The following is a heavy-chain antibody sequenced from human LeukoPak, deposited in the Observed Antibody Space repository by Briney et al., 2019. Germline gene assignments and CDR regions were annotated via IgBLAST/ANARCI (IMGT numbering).Heavy chain of an antibody. J-gene: IGHJ4*02. CDR1: GYSFSNYW. Sequence: GESLKISCKGSGYSFSNYWIGWVRQLPGKGLEWMGIIYPGDSDTRYSPSFQGQVTISADKSVSAAYLQWSSLKASDTAMYYCARRSADMGPPAYWGQGTLVTVSS. CDR2: IYPGDSDT. CDR3: ARRSADMGPPAY. V-gene: IGHV5-51*01.